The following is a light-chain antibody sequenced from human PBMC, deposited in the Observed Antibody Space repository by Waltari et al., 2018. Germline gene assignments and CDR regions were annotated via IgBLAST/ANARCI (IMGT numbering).Light chain of an antibody. V-gene: IGKV1-27*01. CDR3: QKYDNAPWT. Sequence: DIQMTQSPSSLSASVGDRVTITCRARQGISNYLAWYQQKPGKVPKLLINAASTLQSGVPSRISGSGSGTDFTLTISSLQPEDVATYYCQKYDNAPWTFGQGTKVEIK. CDR1: QGISNY. CDR2: AAS. J-gene: IGKJ1*01.